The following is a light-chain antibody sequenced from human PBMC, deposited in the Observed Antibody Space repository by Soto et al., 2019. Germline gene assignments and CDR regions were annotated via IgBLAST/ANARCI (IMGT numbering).Light chain of an antibody. CDR2: AAS. CDR1: QSVAAS. V-gene: IGKV1-5*01. CDR3: QQYYSYPMYT. Sequence: DIQMTQSPSTLSASVGDSVTITCRASQSVAASLAWYQQKPGKAPKLLIYAASTLQSGVPSRFSGSGSGTDFTLTISCLQSEDFATYYCQQYYSYPMYTFGQGTRLEIK. J-gene: IGKJ5*01.